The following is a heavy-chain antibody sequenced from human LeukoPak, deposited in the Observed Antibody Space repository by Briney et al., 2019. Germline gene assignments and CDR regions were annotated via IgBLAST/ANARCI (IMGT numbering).Heavy chain of an antibody. CDR1: GYTFTNYY. CDR3: ARDVGSFDY. V-gene: IGHV1-46*01. Sequence: ASVKVSFMASGYTFTNYYMHWVRQPPGQGVEWMGIINPSGGSTSYAQKLQGRVTMTRVTSTSTVYMELSSLRSEDTVVYYCARDVGSFDYWGQGTLVTVCS. D-gene: IGHD1-26*01. J-gene: IGHJ4*02. CDR2: INPSGGST.